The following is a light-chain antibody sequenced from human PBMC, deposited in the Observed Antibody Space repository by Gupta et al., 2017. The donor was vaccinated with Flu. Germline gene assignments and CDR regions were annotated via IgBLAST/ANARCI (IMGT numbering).Light chain of an antibody. V-gene: IGLV3-21*03. CDR2: DES. CDR3: QVWDNSSGHSGV. Sequence: KTARITCEGNNIDRKSVHWYQQRPGQAPVMVVYDESDRRSGIPERFSGANYGNTATLIGSGGEDGDEADYYCQVWDNSSGHSGVFGGGTKLTVL. CDR1: NIDRKS. J-gene: IGLJ3*02.